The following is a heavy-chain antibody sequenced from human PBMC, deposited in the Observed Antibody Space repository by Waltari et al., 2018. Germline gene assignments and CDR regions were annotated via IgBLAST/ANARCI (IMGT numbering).Heavy chain of an antibody. CDR1: RGSITNGANT. CDR3: ANERISVVGVAKDDPFDV. J-gene: IGHJ3*01. CDR2: IDYSGST. D-gene: IGHD3-3*01. Sequence: QAQLQESGPGLLKPTQTLSLPCTVSRGSITNGANTWSWARPFPGRGLQWIGYIDYSGSTRYNPSLKSRATISIDTSKNQFSLNLKSLTAADTAVYYCANERISVVGVAKDDPFDVWGQGSMVTVSS. V-gene: IGHV4-31*03.